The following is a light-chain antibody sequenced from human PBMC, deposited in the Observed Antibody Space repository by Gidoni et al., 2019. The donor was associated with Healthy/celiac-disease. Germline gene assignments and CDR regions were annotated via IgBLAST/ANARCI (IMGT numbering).Light chain of an antibody. Sequence: IVMTQSPDYLAVALGERATINCKSSQGVLYSSNNKNYLAWYQQKPGQPPKLLIYGASTREPGVPDRFSGRGAGPDFTLTISSLQAEDVAVYYCQQYYSTPWTFGQGTKVEIK. CDR2: GAS. J-gene: IGKJ1*01. V-gene: IGKV4-1*01. CDR3: QQYYSTPWT. CDR1: QGVLYSSNNKNY.